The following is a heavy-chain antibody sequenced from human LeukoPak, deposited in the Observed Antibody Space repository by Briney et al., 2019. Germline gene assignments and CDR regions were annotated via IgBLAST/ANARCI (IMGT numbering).Heavy chain of an antibody. J-gene: IGHJ4*02. Sequence: ASVKVSCKVSGYTLTQLAMHWVRQAPGKGLEWMGGFDPRDGDTIYSQSFQGRVTMTEDTSTDTAYMELSSLRSDDTAVYYCATHANGYFYYWGQGTLVTVSS. V-gene: IGHV1-24*01. CDR1: GYTLTQLA. D-gene: IGHD2-8*01. CDR2: FDPRDGDT. CDR3: ATHANGYFYY.